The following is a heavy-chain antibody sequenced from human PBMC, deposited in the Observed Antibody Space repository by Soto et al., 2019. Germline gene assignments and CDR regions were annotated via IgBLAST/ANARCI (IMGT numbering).Heavy chain of an antibody. CDR1: GFTFSSYA. CDR3: AKFFGTDCGGDCYSPMDV. Sequence: GGSLRLSCAASGFTFSSYAMSWVRQAPGKGLEWVSAISGSGGSTYYADSVKGRFTISRDNSKNTLYLQMNSLRAEDTAVYYCAKFFGTDCGGDCYSPMDVWGQGTTVTVSS. J-gene: IGHJ6*02. V-gene: IGHV3-23*01. CDR2: ISGSGGST. D-gene: IGHD2-21*02.